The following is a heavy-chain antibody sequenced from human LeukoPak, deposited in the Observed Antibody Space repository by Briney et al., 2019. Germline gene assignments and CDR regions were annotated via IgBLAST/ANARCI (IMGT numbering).Heavy chain of an antibody. J-gene: IGHJ6*03. CDR2: INHSGST. CDR1: GGSFSGYY. D-gene: IGHD1-26*01. Sequence: SETLSLTCAVYGGSFSGYYWSWIRQPPGKGLEWIGEINHSGSTNYNPSLKSRVTISVDTSKNQFSLKLSSVTAADTAVYYCARSSSVSYSGRIQDYYYYYMDVWGKGTTVTVSS. CDR3: ARSSSVSYSGRIQDYYYYYMDV. V-gene: IGHV4-34*01.